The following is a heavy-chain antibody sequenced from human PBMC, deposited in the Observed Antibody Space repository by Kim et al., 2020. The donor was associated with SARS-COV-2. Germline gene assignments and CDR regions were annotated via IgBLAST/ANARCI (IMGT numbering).Heavy chain of an antibody. Sequence: KYYVDSVKGRFTISRDNAKNSLYLQMNSLRAEDTAVYYCARVEQWLNFDYWGQGTLVTVSS. J-gene: IGHJ4*02. D-gene: IGHD6-19*01. V-gene: IGHV3-7*04. CDR3: ARVEQWLNFDY. CDR2: K.